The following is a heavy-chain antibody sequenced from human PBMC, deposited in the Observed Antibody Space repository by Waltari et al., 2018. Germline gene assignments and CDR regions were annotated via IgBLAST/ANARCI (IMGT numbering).Heavy chain of an antibody. CDR1: GGTFSSYA. CDR3: ARVRVVVIARYAFDI. Sequence: QVQLVQSGAEVKKPGSSVKVSCKASGGTFSSYAISWVRQAPGQGLEWMGGIIPSLGIANYAQKFQGRVTITADESTSTAYMELSSLRSEDTAVYYCARVRVVVIARYAFDIWGQGTMVTVSS. CDR2: IIPSLGIA. V-gene: IGHV1-69*04. D-gene: IGHD2-21*01. J-gene: IGHJ3*02.